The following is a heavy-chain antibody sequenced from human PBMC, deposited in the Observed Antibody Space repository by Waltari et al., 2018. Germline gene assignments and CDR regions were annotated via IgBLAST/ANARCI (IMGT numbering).Heavy chain of an antibody. V-gene: IGHV3-48*04. CDR2: ISSSSSTR. Sequence: EVQLVESGGGLVQPGGSLRLSCAASGFTFSSYSMNWVRQAPGKGLEWVSYISSSSSTRYYADSVKGRFTISRDNAKNSLYLQMNSLRAEDTAVYYCARDGAHIAGAYYFDYWGQGTLVTVSS. CDR3: ARDGAHIAGAYYFDY. J-gene: IGHJ4*02. D-gene: IGHD6-19*01. CDR1: GFTFSSYS.